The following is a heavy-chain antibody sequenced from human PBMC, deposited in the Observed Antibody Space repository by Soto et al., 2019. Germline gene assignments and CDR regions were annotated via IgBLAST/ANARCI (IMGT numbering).Heavy chain of an antibody. CDR3: ARARYSPPTECSGGRCYSDDAFDI. CDR1: GYTFTSYY. V-gene: IGHV1-46*01. J-gene: IGHJ3*02. CDR2: INPSGGST. Sequence: ASVKVSCKASGYTFTSYYMHWVRQAPGQGLEWMGIINPSGGSTSYAQKFQGRVTMTRDTSTSTVYMELSSLRSEDTAVYYCARARYSPPTECSGGRCYSDDAFDIWGQGTMVTVSS. D-gene: IGHD2-15*01.